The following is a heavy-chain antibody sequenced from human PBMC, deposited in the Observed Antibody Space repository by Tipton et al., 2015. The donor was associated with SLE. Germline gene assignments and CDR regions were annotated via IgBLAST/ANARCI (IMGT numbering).Heavy chain of an antibody. CDR1: GGSFSGYY. D-gene: IGHD6-19*01. J-gene: IGHJ5*02. CDR3: ASYSSGLGWFDP. CDR2: INHSGST. Sequence: TLSLTCAVYGGSFSGYYWSWIRQPPGKGLEWIGEINHSGSTNYNPSLKSRVAISVDTSKNQFSLKLSSVTAADTAVYYCASYSSGLGWFDPWGQGTLVTVSS. V-gene: IGHV4-34*01.